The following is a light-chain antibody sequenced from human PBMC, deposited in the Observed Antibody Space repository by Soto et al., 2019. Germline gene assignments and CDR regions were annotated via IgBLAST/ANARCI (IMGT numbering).Light chain of an antibody. CDR1: SSDVGGYNY. J-gene: IGLJ1*01. CDR3: SSYTSSSTYV. V-gene: IGLV2-14*01. CDR2: EVS. Sequence: QSVLTHPASVYGSPGQSITISCTGTSSDVGGYNYVSWYQQHPGKAPKLMIYEVSNRPSGVSNRFSGSKSGNTASLTISGLQAEDEADYYCSSYTSSSTYVFGTGTKVTVL.